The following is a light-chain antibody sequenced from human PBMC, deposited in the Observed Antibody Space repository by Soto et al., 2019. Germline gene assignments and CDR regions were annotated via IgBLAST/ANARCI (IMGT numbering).Light chain of an antibody. V-gene: IGKV3-15*01. CDR3: QQYNNWPWT. CDR2: GAS. Sequence: EIVLTQSPGTLSLSPGERATLSCRASQSVSSSYLAWYQQKPGQAPRLLIYGASTRATGVPARFSGSGSGTDFTLTISSLQSDDFAVYYCQQYNNWPWTFGQGTKVDI. J-gene: IGKJ1*01. CDR1: QSVSSSY.